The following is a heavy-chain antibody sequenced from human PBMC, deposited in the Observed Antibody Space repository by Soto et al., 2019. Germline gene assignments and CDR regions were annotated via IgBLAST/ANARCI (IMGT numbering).Heavy chain of an antibody. CDR3: ARGDFWSGGSYGMDV. D-gene: IGHD3-3*01. V-gene: IGHV3-33*01. CDR2: IWYDGSNK. CDR1: GFTFSSYG. Sequence: QVQLVESGGGVVQPGRSLRLSCAASGFTFSSYGMHWVRQAPGKGLEWVAVIWYDGSNKYYADSEKGRFTISRDNSKNTLYLQMNSLRAEDTAVYYCARGDFWSGGSYGMDVWGQGTTVTVSS. J-gene: IGHJ6*02.